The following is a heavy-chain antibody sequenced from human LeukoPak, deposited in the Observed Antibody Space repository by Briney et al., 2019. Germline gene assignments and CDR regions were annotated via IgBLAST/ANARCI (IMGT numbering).Heavy chain of an antibody. V-gene: IGHV3-23*01. J-gene: IGHJ6*02. D-gene: IGHD5-18*01. CDR1: GSTFSSYA. CDR3: AKDPDTAMAYYYYYGMDV. CDR2: ISGSGGST. Sequence: GGSLRLSCAASGSTFSSYAMSWVRQAPGKGLEWVSAISGSGGSTYYADSVKGRFTISRDNSKNTLYLQMNSLRAEDTAVYYCAKDPDTAMAYYYYYGMDVWGQGTTVTVSS.